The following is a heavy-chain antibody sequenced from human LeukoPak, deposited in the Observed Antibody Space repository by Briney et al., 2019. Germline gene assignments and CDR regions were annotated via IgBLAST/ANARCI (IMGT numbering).Heavy chain of an antibody. Sequence: ASVKVSCKASGYTFTGYYMHWVRQAPGQGLERMGWINPNSGGTNYAQKFQGRVTMTRDTSISTAYMELSRLRSDDTAVYYCARVSTVGDYGGNSFYFDYWGQGTLVTVSS. J-gene: IGHJ4*02. CDR3: ARVSTVGDYGGNSFYFDY. CDR1: GYTFTGYY. D-gene: IGHD4-23*01. CDR2: INPNSGGT. V-gene: IGHV1-2*02.